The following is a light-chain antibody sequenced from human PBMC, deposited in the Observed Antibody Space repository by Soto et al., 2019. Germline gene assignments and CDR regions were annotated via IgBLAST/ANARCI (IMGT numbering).Light chain of an antibody. CDR1: QSVSTN. CDR3: QQYNNWART. Sequence: EIVMTQSPATLSVSPGERATLSCRASQSVSTNLAWYKPKPGQPPGLLIYDASTRATGIPARLRGSVSGTEFTITISRLQSAEGAVDVCQQYNNWARTFGPGTKVDIK. V-gene: IGKV3D-15*01. CDR2: DAS. J-gene: IGKJ1*01.